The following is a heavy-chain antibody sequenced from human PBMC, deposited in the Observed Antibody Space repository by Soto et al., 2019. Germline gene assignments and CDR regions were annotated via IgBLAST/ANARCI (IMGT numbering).Heavy chain of an antibody. CDR2: TYYRSKWYN. CDR1: GDSVSSNSAA. CDR3: ARELTCSGGSCYSY. J-gene: IGHJ4*02. V-gene: IGHV6-1*01. D-gene: IGHD2-15*01. Sequence: SQTLSLTCAISGDSVSSNSAAWNWIRQSPSRGLEWLGRTYYRSKWYNDYAVSVKSRITIKPDTSKNQFSLKLSSVTAADTAVYYCARELTCSGGSCYSYWGQGTLVTVSS.